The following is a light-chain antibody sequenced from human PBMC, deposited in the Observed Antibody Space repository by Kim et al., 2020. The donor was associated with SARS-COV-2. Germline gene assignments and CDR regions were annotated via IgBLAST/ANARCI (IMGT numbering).Light chain of an antibody. J-gene: IGLJ2*01. CDR3: NSRDSSGNHLV. Sequence: LGQTVSITCQGDSLRSYYASWYQQKPGQAPVLVIYGKNNRPSGIPDRFSGSSSGNTASLTITGAQAEDEADYYCNSRDSSGNHLVFGGGTKLTVL. CDR2: GKN. CDR1: SLRSYY. V-gene: IGLV3-19*01.